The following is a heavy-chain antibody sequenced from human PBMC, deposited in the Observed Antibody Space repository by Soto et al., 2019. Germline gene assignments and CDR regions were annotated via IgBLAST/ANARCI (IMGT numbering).Heavy chain of an antibody. J-gene: IGHJ6*02. CDR3: ARAYSSSPGYYGMDV. D-gene: IGHD6-6*01. Sequence: GSLRLSCAASGFTFSSYAMHWVRQAPGKGLEWVAVISYDGSNKYYADSVKGRFTISRDNSKNTLYLQMNSLRAEDTAVYYCARAYSSSPGYYGMDVWGQGTTVTVSS. V-gene: IGHV3-30-3*01. CDR1: GFTFSSYA. CDR2: ISYDGSNK.